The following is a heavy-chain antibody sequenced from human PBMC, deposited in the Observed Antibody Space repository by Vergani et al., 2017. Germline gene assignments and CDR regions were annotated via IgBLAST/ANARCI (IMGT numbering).Heavy chain of an antibody. J-gene: IGHJ6*02. V-gene: IGHV4-34*01. CDR1: GGSFSSYY. CDR3: ASDILTGYDYYGMDV. CDR2: INHSGST. Sequence: QVQLQQWGAGLLKPSETLSLTCAVYGGSFSSYYWSWIRQPPGKGLEWIGEINHSGSTNYNPSLKSRVTISVDTSKNQFSLKLSSVTAADTAVYYCASDILTGYDYYGMDVWGQGTTVTVSS. D-gene: IGHD3-9*01.